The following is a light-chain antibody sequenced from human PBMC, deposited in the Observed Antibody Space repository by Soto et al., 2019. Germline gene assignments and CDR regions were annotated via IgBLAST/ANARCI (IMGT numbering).Light chain of an antibody. CDR1: RSISDW. V-gene: IGKV1-5*01. CDR2: DAS. Sequence: DIQMTQSPSTLSASIGDRVTITCRASRSISDWLAWYQQKPGKAPELLIFDASSLKSGVPSRFSGSGSGTEFTLIISRLQPDDVATYHCLQYSSHSWTFGQGTKVDIK. CDR3: LQYSSHSWT. J-gene: IGKJ1*01.